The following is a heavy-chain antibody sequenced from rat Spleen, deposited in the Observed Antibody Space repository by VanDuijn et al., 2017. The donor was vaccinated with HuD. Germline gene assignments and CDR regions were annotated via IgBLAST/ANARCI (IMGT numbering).Heavy chain of an antibody. V-gene: IGHV5-25*01. J-gene: IGHJ4*01. D-gene: IGHD1-4*01. CDR2: ISAAGGST. CDR3: ARHSAGYGVMDA. CDR1: GFTFSNNA. Sequence: EVQLVESGGGLVQPGRSLKLSCVVSGFTFSNNAMAWVRQAPTKGLEWVASISAAGGSTYYRDSVKGRFTISRDNAKSNLYLQMASRRSEDTVTYYCARHSAGYGVMDAWGQGASVTVSS.